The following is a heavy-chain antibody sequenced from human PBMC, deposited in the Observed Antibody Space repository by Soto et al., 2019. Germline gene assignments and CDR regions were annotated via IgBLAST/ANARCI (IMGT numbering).Heavy chain of an antibody. D-gene: IGHD3-22*01. CDR2: ISSSSSSI. Sequence: ESGGGLVKPGETLRISCAASGFTFRNYNMNWVRQAPGKGLGWVSSISSSSSSILYADSVKGRFTISRDNAQNSLYLQMDGLKAGDTAVYYCATDGGYYDTTGYYNDFWGPGTLVTVSS. CDR1: GFTFRNYN. V-gene: IGHV3-21*06. J-gene: IGHJ4*02. CDR3: ATDGGYYDTTGYYNDF.